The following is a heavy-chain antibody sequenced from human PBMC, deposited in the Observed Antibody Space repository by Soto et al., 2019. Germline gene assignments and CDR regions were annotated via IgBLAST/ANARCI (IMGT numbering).Heavy chain of an antibody. D-gene: IGHD1-20*01. J-gene: IGHJ4*02. CDR3: ATVHNTSRSFDY. V-gene: IGHV3-23*01. CDR1: GFTITSSA. CDR2: TGISGRTT. Sequence: EVQLLDSGGGLVQPGESLRLSCAASGFTITSSAMSWVRQAPGKGLEWVSTTGISGRTTYYADSVKGRFTVSRDDSKNTLDLQMSSLSAEDTAVYYCATVHNTSRSFDYWGQGTLVTVSS.